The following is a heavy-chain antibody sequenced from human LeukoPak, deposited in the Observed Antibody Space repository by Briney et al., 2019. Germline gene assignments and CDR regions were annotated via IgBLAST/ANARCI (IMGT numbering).Heavy chain of an antibody. V-gene: IGHV3-15*01. D-gene: IGHD4-17*01. Sequence: GGSLRLFCAASGFTYSNAWMSWVRQAPGKGLEWVGRIKSKTDGGTTDYAAPVKGRFTISRDDSKNTLYLQMNSLKTEDTAVYYCTTDPEYGDYEGYYFDYWGQGTLVTVSS. J-gene: IGHJ4*02. CDR1: GFTYSNAW. CDR3: TTDPEYGDYEGYYFDY. CDR2: IKSKTDGGTT.